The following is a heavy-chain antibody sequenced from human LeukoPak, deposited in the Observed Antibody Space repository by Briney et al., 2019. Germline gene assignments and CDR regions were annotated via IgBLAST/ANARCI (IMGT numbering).Heavy chain of an antibody. CDR3: SSRVGGANSAIEY. Sequence: SVKVSSKASGGISSTNAISWVRQAPGQGLEWMGRIIPIFGTANYAQKFQGRVSITADTSTSTAYMELNNLRSEDTAVYYCSSRVGGANSAIEYWGKGTLVTVSS. D-gene: IGHD4-23*01. V-gene: IGHV1-69*06. CDR1: GGISSTNA. J-gene: IGHJ4*02. CDR2: IIPIFGTA.